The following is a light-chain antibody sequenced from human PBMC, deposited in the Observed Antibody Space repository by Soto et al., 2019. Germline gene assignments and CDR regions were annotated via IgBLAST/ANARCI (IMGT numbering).Light chain of an antibody. Sequence: SYVVTQPPSVSVAPGQTAKITCGGSNIGSKSVHWYQQRPGQAPVLVIYDDSDRPSGIPDRFSGSNSGNTATVTISSVEAGDEADYYCQVWDNVSDHWVFGGGTKLTVL. CDR3: QVWDNVSDHWV. CDR2: DDS. J-gene: IGLJ3*02. V-gene: IGLV3-21*02. CDR1: NIGSKS.